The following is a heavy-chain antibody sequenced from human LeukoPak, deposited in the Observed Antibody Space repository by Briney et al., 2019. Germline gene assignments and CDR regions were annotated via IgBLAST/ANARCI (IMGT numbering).Heavy chain of an antibody. Sequence: GGSLRLSCAASGFTFSDYYMSWIRQAPGKGLEWVSVIYSGGSTYYADSVKGRFTISRDNSKNTLYLQMNSLRAEDTAVYYCAREGAAAAFDPWGQGTLVTVSS. J-gene: IGHJ5*02. D-gene: IGHD6-25*01. CDR1: GFTFSDYY. CDR3: AREGAAAAFDP. V-gene: IGHV3-53*01. CDR2: IYSGGST.